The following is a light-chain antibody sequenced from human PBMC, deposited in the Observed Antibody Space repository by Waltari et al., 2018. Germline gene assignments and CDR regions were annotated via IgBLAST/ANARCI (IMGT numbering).Light chain of an antibody. CDR3: AAWDDSLSGVV. Sequence: QSVLTQPPSASGTPGQRVTISCSGSSTNLAGNNDKLYQQLPGPAPKLLIYWNTQRPSGVPDRFSGSKSGTSASLAISGLRSEDEADYYCAAWDDSLSGVVFGGGTKLTVL. CDR1: STNLAGNN. V-gene: IGLV1-47*01. CDR2: WNT. J-gene: IGLJ2*01.